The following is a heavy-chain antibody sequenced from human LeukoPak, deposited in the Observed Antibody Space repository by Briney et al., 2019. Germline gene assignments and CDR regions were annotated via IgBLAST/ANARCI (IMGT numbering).Heavy chain of an antibody. J-gene: IGHJ5*01. CDR3: AKDRPNFHENSGHYYRRDGDS. CDR1: GFTFYMYA. Sequence: PGGSLTLSCQASGFTFYMYAMSWVRQAPGKGLEWVASMCGTAGCTFYPDSVKGRFTISRDNSKNVLYLLMNSLTAEDTAIYYCAKDRPNFHENSGHYYRRDGDSWGQGTLVTVSS. D-gene: IGHD3-22*01. CDR2: MCGTAGCT. V-gene: IGHV3-23*01.